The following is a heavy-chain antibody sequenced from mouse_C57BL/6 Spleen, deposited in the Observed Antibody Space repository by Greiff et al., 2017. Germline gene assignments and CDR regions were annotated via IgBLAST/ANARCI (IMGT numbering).Heavy chain of an antibody. J-gene: IGHJ1*03. CDR1: GFTFSDYG. D-gene: IGHD2-2*01. Sequence: EVKLVESGGGLVKPGGSLKLSCAASGFTFSDYGMHWVRQAPEKGLEWVAYISSGSSTIYYADTVKGRFTIARDNAKNTLFLQMTSLRSEDTAMYYCANVGYGRYFDFWGTGTMVTVSS. V-gene: IGHV5-17*01. CDR2: ISSGSSTI. CDR3: ANVGYGRYFDF.